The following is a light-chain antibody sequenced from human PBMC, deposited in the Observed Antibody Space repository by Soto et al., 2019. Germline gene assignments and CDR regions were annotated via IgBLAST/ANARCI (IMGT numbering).Light chain of an antibody. CDR1: QSVSGNS. CDR2: DTS. V-gene: IGKV3-20*01. J-gene: IGKJ1*01. Sequence: ETGLTQSPGTLSLSPGERATVSCRASQSVSGNSLAWYQQRPVQAPRLLIYDTSKRATGIPDRFSGSGSGTDFTLTISSLEPADFAVYYCQQYQNSPRTFGKGTKVEIK. CDR3: QQYQNSPRT.